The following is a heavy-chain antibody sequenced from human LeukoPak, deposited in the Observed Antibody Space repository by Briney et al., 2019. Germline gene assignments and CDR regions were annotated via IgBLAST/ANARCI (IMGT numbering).Heavy chain of an antibody. CDR1: GYTFTSYD. CDR3: ARAAVNLHPNHYYYMDV. J-gene: IGHJ6*03. CDR2: MNPYNGNT. Sequence: ASVKVSCKASGYTFTSYDINWVRQATGQGLEWMGWMNPYNGNTGYAQKFEGRVIMTRDTSISTAYLELSSPTSEDTAVYYCARAAVNLHPNHYYYMDVWGKGTTVTVSS. V-gene: IGHV1-8*01.